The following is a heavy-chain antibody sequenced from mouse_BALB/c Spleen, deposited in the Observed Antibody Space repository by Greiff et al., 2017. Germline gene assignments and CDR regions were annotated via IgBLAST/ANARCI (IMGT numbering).Heavy chain of an antibody. CDR2: ISSGGST. D-gene: IGHD2-4*01. V-gene: IGHV5-6-5*01. Sequence: DVQVVESGGGLVKPARSLTLTCAASGFSFSSYAVSWVRQPPAKRLEGVADISSGGSTNYPDSVMGRFTISKDNARNILYLQMSSLRTEDTAMYYCARRASTMITSWFAYWGHGTLVTVSA. CDR3: ARRASTMITSWFAY. CDR1: GFSFSSYA. J-gene: IGHJ3*01.